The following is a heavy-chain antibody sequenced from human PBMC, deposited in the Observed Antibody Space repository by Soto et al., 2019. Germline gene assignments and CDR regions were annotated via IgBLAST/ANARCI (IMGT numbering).Heavy chain of an antibody. CDR2: ISAGGDR. CDR3: ANVPIWCGGSSCYTEGFDS. Sequence: GSLRLSCVASGFVFSDYAMSWVRQAPGKGLEWVSTISAGGDRYYADSVKGRFTVSRANPENTLYLQMNSLRATDTAMYYCANVPIWCGGSSCYTEGFDSWGQGTLVTVSS. J-gene: IGHJ4*02. D-gene: IGHD2-21*01. V-gene: IGHV3-23*01. CDR1: GFVFSDYA.